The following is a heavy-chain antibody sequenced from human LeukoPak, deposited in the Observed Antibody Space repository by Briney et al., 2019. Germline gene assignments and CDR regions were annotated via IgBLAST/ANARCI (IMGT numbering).Heavy chain of an antibody. CDR2: IWKDGSTK. CDR3: AKESPDYYYYGMDV. Sequence: GGSLRLSCAASGLTFSDYAIHWVRKAPGKGLEWVAVIWKDGSTKYYADSVKGRFTISRDNSKNTLYLQMNSLRAEGTAVYYCAKESPDYYYYGMDVWGQGTTVTVSS. J-gene: IGHJ6*02. CDR1: GLTFSDYA. V-gene: IGHV3-33*06.